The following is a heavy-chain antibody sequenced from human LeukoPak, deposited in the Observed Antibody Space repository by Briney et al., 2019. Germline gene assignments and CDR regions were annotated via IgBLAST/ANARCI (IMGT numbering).Heavy chain of an antibody. CDR2: ISSSGSTI. CDR3: ARDNVGDSSGWYGETYYYYGMDV. V-gene: IGHV3-11*01. J-gene: IGHJ6*02. D-gene: IGHD6-19*01. CDR1: GFTFSDYY. Sequence: GGSLRLSCAASGFTFSDYYMSWIRQAPGKGLEWVSYISSSGSTIYYEDSVKGRFTISRDNAKNSLYLQMNSLRAEDTAVYYCARDNVGDSSGWYGETYYYYGMDVWGQGTTVTVSS.